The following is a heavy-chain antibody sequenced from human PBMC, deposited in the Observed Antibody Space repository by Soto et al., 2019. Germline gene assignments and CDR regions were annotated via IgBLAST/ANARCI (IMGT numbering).Heavy chain of an antibody. Sequence: GESLNLSCPGSGYSFTRNWIGWVRQMPGKGLEWMGIINPADSDIKYSPSFQGQVTISADKSIGTAYLQWSSLKASDTAMYYCARHQRDDASRKIDCWGQGTLVTVSS. CDR3: ARHQRDDASRKIDC. CDR2: INPADSDI. D-gene: IGHD3-16*01. V-gene: IGHV5-51*01. CDR1: GYSFTRNW. J-gene: IGHJ4*02.